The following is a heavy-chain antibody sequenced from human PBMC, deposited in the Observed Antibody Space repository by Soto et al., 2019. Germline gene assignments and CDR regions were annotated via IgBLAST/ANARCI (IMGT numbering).Heavy chain of an antibody. Sequence: GGSLRLSCAASGFTFSSYGTHWVRQAPGKGLEWVAVIWHDGSNKYYVDSVKGRFTISRDNSKNTLYLQMNSLRAEDTAVYYCASGFSNYYYAMAVWGQGSTVTVSS. J-gene: IGHJ6*02. V-gene: IGHV3-33*01. CDR1: GFTFSSYG. CDR3: ASGFSNYYYAMAV. CDR2: IWHDGSNK. D-gene: IGHD4-4*01.